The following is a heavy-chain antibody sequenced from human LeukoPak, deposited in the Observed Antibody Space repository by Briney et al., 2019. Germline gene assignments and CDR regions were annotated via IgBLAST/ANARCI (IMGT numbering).Heavy chain of an antibody. J-gene: IGHJ6*03. V-gene: IGHV1-8*03. Sequence: ASVKVSCKASGYTFTSYDINWVRQATGQGLEWMGWTNPNSGSTGYAQKFQGRVTITRNTSISTAYMELSSLRSEDTAVYYCARAQRGYCSSTSCQKAHYYYYYMDVWGKGTTVTVSS. CDR3: ARAQRGYCSSTSCQKAHYYYYYMDV. CDR2: TNPNSGST. CDR1: GYTFTSYD. D-gene: IGHD2-2*03.